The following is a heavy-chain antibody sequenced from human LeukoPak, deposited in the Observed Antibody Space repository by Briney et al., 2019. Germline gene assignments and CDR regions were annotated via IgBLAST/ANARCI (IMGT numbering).Heavy chain of an antibody. V-gene: IGHV3-21*01. CDR3: ATLSPTSCYWCDY. D-gene: IGHD2-2*01. CDR2: ISSSSSSYSYT. CDR1: GFTFSSHS. Sequence: PGGPLRLSCAASGFTFSSHSMHWVRQAPGKGLEWVSSISSSSSSYSYTYYADPVKGRFTISRDNAKNSLLLQMNSLRAEDTAVYYCATLSPTSCYWCDYWGQGTLVTVSS. J-gene: IGHJ4*02.